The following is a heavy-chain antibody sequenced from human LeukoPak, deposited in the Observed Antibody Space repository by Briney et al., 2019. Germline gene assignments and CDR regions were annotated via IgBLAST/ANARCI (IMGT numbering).Heavy chain of an antibody. J-gene: IGHJ4*02. V-gene: IGHV4-59*01. CDR3: ARGDYDSSGFFDY. D-gene: IGHD3-22*01. CDR2: IYYSGST. Sequence: SETLSLTCTVSGGSISSYYWSWIRQPPGKGLEWIGYIYYSGSTNYNPSLKSRVTISVDTSKNQFSLKLSSVTAADTAVYYCARGDYDSSGFFDYWGQGTLVTVSS. CDR1: GGSISSYY.